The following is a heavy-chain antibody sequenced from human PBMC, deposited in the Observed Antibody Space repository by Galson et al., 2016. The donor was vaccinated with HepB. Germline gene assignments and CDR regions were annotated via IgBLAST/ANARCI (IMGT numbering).Heavy chain of an antibody. D-gene: IGHD6-19*01. V-gene: IGHV3-15*01. CDR3: TTSGGAY. Sequence: SLRLSCAASGFVFSNVWMAWVRQAPGKGLEWVGRIKSNTDGGTAEYAAPVKDRFTISRDDSKNTQYLQMNSLRTEDTAVYYCTTSGGAYWGQGTLVIVSS. CDR1: GFVFSNVW. J-gene: IGHJ4*02. CDR2: IKSNTDGGTA.